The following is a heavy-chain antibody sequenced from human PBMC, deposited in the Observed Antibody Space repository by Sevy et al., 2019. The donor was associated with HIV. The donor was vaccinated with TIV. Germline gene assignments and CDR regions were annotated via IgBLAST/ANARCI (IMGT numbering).Heavy chain of an antibody. D-gene: IGHD3-22*01. J-gene: IGHJ4*02. CDR2: INSDGSST. Sequence: GGSLRLSCTASGFTFSRYWMHWVRQAPEKGLVWVSRINSDGSSTSYADSVKGRFTISRDNAKNTLYLQMNSLRAEDTAVYYCARYYYDSSGIDYWGQGTLVTVSS. CDR3: ARYYYDSSGIDY. V-gene: IGHV3-74*01. CDR1: GFTFSRYW.